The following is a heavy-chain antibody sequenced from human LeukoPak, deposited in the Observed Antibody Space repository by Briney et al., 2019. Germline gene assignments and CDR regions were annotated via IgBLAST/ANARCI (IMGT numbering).Heavy chain of an antibody. CDR2: IRYDGSNK. Sequence: QPGGSLRLSCAASGFPFSSYGMHWVRLAPGKGLEWVAFIRYDGSNKYYADSVKGRFTISRDNSKNTLYLQMNSLRAEDTAVYYCAKGLGIVVVPRDFDYWGQGTLVTVSS. CDR1: GFPFSSYG. CDR3: AKGLGIVVVPRDFDY. V-gene: IGHV3-30*02. J-gene: IGHJ4*02. D-gene: IGHD3-22*01.